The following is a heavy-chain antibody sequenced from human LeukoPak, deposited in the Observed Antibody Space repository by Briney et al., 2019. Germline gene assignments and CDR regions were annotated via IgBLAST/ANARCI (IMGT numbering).Heavy chain of an antibody. D-gene: IGHD3-16*01. CDR2: IYYSGTT. CDR3: ASRLGGGWGRPVNT. CDR1: GGSISSSSYY. Sequence: PSETLSLTCTVSGGSISSSSYYWGWIRQPPGKGLEWIGSIYYSGTTYYNPSLKSRVTISVDTSKSQFSLKLSSVTAADTAVYYGASRLGGGWGRPVNTGGQGPLVTVSS. J-gene: IGHJ4*02. V-gene: IGHV4-39*07.